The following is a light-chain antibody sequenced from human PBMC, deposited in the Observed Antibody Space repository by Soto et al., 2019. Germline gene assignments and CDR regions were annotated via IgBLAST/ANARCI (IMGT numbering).Light chain of an antibody. CDR2: EVT. CDR1: GSDVGGYNR. CDR3: CSYSGSRAVV. J-gene: IGLJ2*01. Sequence: QSALTQPASVSGSPGQSITISCTGTGSDVGGYNRVSWYQQHPGKVPKLIIYEVTRRPSGVSDRFSGSTSGNTASLTLSGRQAEDEAVYYCCSYSGSRAVVFGGGTKLTVL. V-gene: IGLV2-23*02.